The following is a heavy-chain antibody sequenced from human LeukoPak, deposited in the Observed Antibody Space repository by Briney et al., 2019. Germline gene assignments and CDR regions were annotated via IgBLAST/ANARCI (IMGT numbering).Heavy chain of an antibody. J-gene: IGHJ4*02. CDR2: IYGSGTT. Sequence: TPSETLSLTCTVSGYSICSGHFWSWIRQPPGKGLEWIGSIYGSGTTYYDPPLRSRVSISADTSKNYFSLELSSVTAADTAVYYCASVGGGSPYWGQGTLVTVSS. CDR1: GYSICSGHF. D-gene: IGHD3-16*01. V-gene: IGHV4-38-2*02. CDR3: ASVGGGSPY.